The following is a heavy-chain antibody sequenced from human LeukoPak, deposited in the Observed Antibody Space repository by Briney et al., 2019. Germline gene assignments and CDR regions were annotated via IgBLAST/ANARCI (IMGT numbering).Heavy chain of an antibody. J-gene: IGHJ4*02. CDR2: IYYSGGT. Sequence: KPSETLSLTCSVSGGSISSSSRYWGWIRQPPGKGLEWIGSIYYSGGTYYNPSLKSRVTISVDTSKNQFSLKLSSVTAADTAVYYCATTTIRLGYWGQGTLVTVSS. D-gene: IGHD1-26*01. V-gene: IGHV4-39*07. CDR3: ATTTIRLGY. CDR1: GGSISSSSRY.